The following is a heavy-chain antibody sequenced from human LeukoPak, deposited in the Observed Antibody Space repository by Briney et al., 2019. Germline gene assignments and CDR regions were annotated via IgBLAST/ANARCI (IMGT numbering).Heavy chain of an antibody. CDR2: INPSGGST. J-gene: IGHJ4*02. V-gene: IGHV1-46*01. CDR1: GYTFINYH. Sequence: ASVKVSCKASGYTFINYHIHWVRQAPGQGLEWMGIINPSGGSTSYAQKFQGRVTMTRDMSTSTVYMELSSLRSEDTAVYYCARGPTSLYFDYWGQGTLVTVSS. CDR3: ARGPTSLYFDY. D-gene: IGHD4-11*01.